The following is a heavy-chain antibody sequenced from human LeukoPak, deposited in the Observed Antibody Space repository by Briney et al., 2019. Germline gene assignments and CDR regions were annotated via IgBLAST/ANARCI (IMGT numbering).Heavy chain of an antibody. Sequence: ASVKVSCKASGYTFTSYDINWVRQAPGQGLEWMGIINPSGGSTSYAQKFQGRVTMTRDTSTSTVYMELSSLRSEDTAVYYCARGSGSYRSPFYYFDYWGQGTLVTVSS. D-gene: IGHD1-26*01. J-gene: IGHJ4*02. CDR2: INPSGGST. V-gene: IGHV1-46*01. CDR3: ARGSGSYRSPFYYFDY. CDR1: GYTFTSYD.